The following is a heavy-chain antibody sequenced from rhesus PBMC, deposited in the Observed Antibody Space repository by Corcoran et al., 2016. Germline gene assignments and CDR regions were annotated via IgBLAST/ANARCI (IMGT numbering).Heavy chain of an antibody. D-gene: IGHD6-43*01. V-gene: IGHV4S10*01. CDR2: IYGSSTTT. J-gene: IGHJ4*01. Sequence: QVQLQESGPGVVKPSETLSLTCAVSGGSISDTYRWSWIRQPPGKGLEWIGYIYGSSTTTNYHPPLKSRVPISKDTSKNQFSLKLSSVTAADTAVYYCARDHWGSSYDYWGQGVLVTVSS. CDR1: GGSISDTYR. CDR3: ARDHWGSSYDY.